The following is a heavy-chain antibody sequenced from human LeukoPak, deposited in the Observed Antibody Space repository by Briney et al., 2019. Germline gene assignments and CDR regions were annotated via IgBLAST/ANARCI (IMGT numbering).Heavy chain of an antibody. V-gene: IGHV3-7*01. CDR3: ARVGVLRFLEWLLYHPYYFDY. D-gene: IGHD3-3*01. Sequence: GGSLRLSCAASGFTFSSYWMSRVRQAPGKGLEWVANIKQDGSEKYYVDSVKGRFTISRDNAKNSLYLQMNSLRAEDTAVYYCARVGVLRFLEWLLYHPYYFDYWGQGTLVTVSS. CDR1: GFTFSSYW. CDR2: IKQDGSEK. J-gene: IGHJ4*02.